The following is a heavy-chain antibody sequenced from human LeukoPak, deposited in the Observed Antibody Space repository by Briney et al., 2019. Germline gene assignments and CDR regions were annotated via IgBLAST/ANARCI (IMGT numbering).Heavy chain of an antibody. Sequence: ASVKVSCKASGYTVSSYGISWVRQAPGQGLEWMGWLSPYSGNAKYAQKLQGRITMTRDTSTSTGYMELRSLTSDDTAVYYCARDEFGTSSSVHWGQGTLVSVSS. J-gene: IGHJ4*02. D-gene: IGHD6-6*01. CDR3: ARDEFGTSSSVH. CDR2: LSPYSGNA. V-gene: IGHV1-18*01. CDR1: GYTVSSYG.